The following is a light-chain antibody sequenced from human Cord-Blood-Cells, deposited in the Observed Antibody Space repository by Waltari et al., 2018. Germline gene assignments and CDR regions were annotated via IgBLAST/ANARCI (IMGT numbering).Light chain of an antibody. CDR2: RNN. V-gene: IGLV10-54*02. CDR3: SALDSSLSARV. CDR1: SNIVGNQG. J-gene: IGLJ3*02. Sequence: QAGLTQPPSVSKGLRQTATLTCTGNSNIVGNQGAAWLQQHQGHPPKLLSYRNNNRPSGISERFSASRSGNTASLTSTGLQPEDEADYYCSALDSSLSARVFGGGTKLTVL.